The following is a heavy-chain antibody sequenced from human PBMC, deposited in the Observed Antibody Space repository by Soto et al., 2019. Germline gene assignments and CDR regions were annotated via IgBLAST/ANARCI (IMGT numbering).Heavy chain of an antibody. D-gene: IGHD3-22*01. Sequence: PGGSLRLSCAASAFTFSSCSMIWVRQAPGKGMEWVSSISSSSSYIYYEDSVKGRFTISRDNAKNSLYLQMNSLRAEDTAVYYCAKTAPGSSGYYREPFDYWGQGTLDPVSA. CDR1: AFTFSSCS. CDR3: AKTAPGSSGYYREPFDY. CDR2: ISSSSSYI. J-gene: IGHJ4*02. V-gene: IGHV3-21*01.